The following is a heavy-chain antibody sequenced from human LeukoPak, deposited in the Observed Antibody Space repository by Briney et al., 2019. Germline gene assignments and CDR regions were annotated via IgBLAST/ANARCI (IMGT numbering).Heavy chain of an antibody. J-gene: IGHJ4*02. D-gene: IGHD2-15*01. V-gene: IGHV3-23*01. Sequence: GGSLRPSCEASGFTFSSYAMNWVGQVPGKGLEWVSSITGSGRDTYFVDSVKGRFTISRDNSKNTLYLQLNSLRAEDTAVYYCAKGTEGYCSGTICYPFDYWGRGTLVTVSS. CDR2: ITGSGRDT. CDR3: AKGTEGYCSGTICYPFDY. CDR1: GFTFSSYA.